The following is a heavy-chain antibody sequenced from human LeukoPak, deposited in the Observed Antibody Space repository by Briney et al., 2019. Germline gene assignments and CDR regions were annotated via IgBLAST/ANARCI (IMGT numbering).Heavy chain of an antibody. CDR2: IWYDGSNK. J-gene: IGHJ6*02. D-gene: IGHD3-22*01. Sequence: PGGSLRLSCAASGFTFSSYWMSWVRQAPGKGLEWVAVIWYDGSNKYYADSVKGRFTISRDNSKNTLYLEMNSLRAEDTAVYYCARVLDGSGYYLTYYYYGMDVWGQGTTVSVSS. V-gene: IGHV3-33*08. CDR1: GFTFSSYW. CDR3: ARVLDGSGYYLTYYYYGMDV.